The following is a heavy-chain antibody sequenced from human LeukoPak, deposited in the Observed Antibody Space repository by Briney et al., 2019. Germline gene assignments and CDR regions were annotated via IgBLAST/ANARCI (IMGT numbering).Heavy chain of an antibody. V-gene: IGHV1-2*02. Sequence: GASVKVSCKAPGYTFTDYYIHWVRQAPGQGLEWMGCIDPDSGGTKYGQKFRGRVTMTRDTSINTAYMELSRLRSDDTAVYYCAREYYDSSGIKYAFDIWGQGTMVTVSS. CDR1: GYTFTDYY. J-gene: IGHJ3*02. CDR2: IDPDSGGT. D-gene: IGHD3-22*01. CDR3: AREYYDSSGIKYAFDI.